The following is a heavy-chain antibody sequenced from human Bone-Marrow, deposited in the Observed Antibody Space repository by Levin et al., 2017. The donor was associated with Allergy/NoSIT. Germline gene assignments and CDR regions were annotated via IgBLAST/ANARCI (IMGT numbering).Heavy chain of an antibody. CDR3: ARMSDTDGNFYPDDF. Sequence: SETLSLTCVVSGGSISGHYWSWIRQAAGKGLEWIGRIHSSGGTTYNPSLRSRIFLSVDMPKNQFSLKLTSVTAADTAIYYCARMSDTDGNFYPDDFWGQGILVTVSS. CDR1: GGSISGHY. J-gene: IGHJ4*02. V-gene: IGHV4-4*07. D-gene: IGHD2-8*02. CDR2: IHSSGGT.